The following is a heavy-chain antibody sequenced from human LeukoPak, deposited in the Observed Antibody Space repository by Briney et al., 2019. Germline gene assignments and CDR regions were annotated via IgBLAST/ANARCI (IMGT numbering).Heavy chain of an antibody. CDR3: AKDTRSTVISVGAFEI. D-gene: IGHD3-22*01. Sequence: GGSLRLSCAASGFTFTNYAMTWVRQAPGKGLEWVSTINKSGGNTYFADFAKGRFTISRDNSRNTLFLQMNSLRADDMALYYCAKDTRSTVISVGAFEIWGQGTMVTVSS. CDR2: INKSGGNT. V-gene: IGHV3-23*01. J-gene: IGHJ3*02. CDR1: GFTFTNYA.